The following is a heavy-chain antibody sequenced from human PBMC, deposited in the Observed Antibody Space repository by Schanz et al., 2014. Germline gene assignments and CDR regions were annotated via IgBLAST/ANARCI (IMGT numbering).Heavy chain of an antibody. J-gene: IGHJ4*02. CDR2: ISYGTSYI. V-gene: IGHV3-21*04. CDR1: GFTFSSYA. Sequence: EVQLLESGGGLVQPGGSLRLSCAASGFTFSSYAMSWLRQAPGKGLEWVSSISYGTSYIYYAESVKGRFTISRDNAKNSLYLQMNGLRAEDTAVYYCAKSLESCPGGRCSRGYFDYWGQGTLVTVSS. D-gene: IGHD2-8*02. CDR3: AKSLESCPGGRCSRGYFDY.